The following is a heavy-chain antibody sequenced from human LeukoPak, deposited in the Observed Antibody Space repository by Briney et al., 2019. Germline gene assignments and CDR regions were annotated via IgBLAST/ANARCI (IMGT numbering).Heavy chain of an antibody. D-gene: IGHD2-8*01. CDR3: ARDTESPLGYCTNGVCLGDY. V-gene: IGHV1-18*01. J-gene: IGHJ4*02. CDR1: CYTFTSYG. Sequence: APTKVSCKASCYTFTSYGISWVRQAPGQGLEWMGWISAYNGNTNYAQKLQGRVTMTTDTSTSTAYMELRSLRSDDTAVYYCARDTESPLGYCTNGVCLGDYWGQGTLVTVSS. CDR2: ISAYNGNT.